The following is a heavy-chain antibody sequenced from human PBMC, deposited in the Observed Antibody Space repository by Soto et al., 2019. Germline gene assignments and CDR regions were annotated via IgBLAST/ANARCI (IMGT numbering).Heavy chain of an antibody. CDR2: IYPGDSDT. D-gene: IGHD3-22*01. Sequence: GESLKISCKGSGYSFTIYWIGWVLQMPGKGLEWKGIIYPGDSDTRYSPSFQGQVTISADKSTSTAYLQWRSLKASDTAMYYCARHGPRVYYDNSDYYFYGMDVWGQGTTVTV. CDR1: GYSFTIYW. CDR3: ARHGPRVYYDNSDYYFYGMDV. J-gene: IGHJ6*02. V-gene: IGHV5-51*01.